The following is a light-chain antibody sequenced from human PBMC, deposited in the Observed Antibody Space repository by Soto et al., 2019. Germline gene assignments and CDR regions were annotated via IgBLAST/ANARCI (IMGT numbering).Light chain of an antibody. Sequence: QSVVTQPPSASGAPGQWVTISCSGSRSNIGSHYISWYQHIPGTAPKLLIYKDSQRPSGVPDRFSGSKSGTSASLAIGGLRSEDEGSYYCATWDDSLGRRVLFGGGTKVTVL. CDR3: ATWDDSLGRRVL. CDR1: RSNIGSHY. J-gene: IGLJ3*02. CDR2: KDS. V-gene: IGLV1-47*01.